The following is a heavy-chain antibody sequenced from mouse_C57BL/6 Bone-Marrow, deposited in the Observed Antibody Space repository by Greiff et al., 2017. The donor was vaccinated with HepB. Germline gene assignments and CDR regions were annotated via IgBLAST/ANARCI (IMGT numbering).Heavy chain of an antibody. CDR2: IYPGDGDT. V-gene: IGHV1-82*01. CDR1: GYAFSSSW. Sequence: VQLKQSGPELVKPGASVKISCKASGYAFSSSWMNWVKQRPGKGLEWIGRIYPGDGDTNYNGKFKGKAKLTADKSSSTAYMQLSSLTSEDSAVYFCARWGGDYAMDYWGQGTSVTVSS. J-gene: IGHJ4*01. CDR3: ARWGGDYAMDY.